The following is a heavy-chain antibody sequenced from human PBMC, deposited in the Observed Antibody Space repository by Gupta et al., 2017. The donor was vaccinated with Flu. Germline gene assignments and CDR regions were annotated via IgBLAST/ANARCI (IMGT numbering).Heavy chain of an antibody. CDR3: ARDPIVGATTFDY. V-gene: IGHV1-2*02. J-gene: IGHJ4*02. CDR2: INPNSGGT. D-gene: IGHD1-26*01. CDR1: CYTFTGYY. Sequence: QVQLVQSGAEVQKPGASVKVSCKSSCYTFTGYYMHWVRQAPGQGLEWMGWINPNSGGTNYAQKFQGRVTMTRDTSISTAYMELSRLRSDDTAVYYCARDPIVGATTFDYWGQGTLVTVSS.